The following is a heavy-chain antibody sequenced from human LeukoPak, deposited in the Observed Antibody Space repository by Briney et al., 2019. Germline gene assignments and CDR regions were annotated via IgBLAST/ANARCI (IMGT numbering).Heavy chain of an antibody. CDR2: IYYSGST. Sequence: SETLSLTCTVSGGSISSYYWSWIRQPPGKGLEWIGYIYYSGSTNYNPSLKSRVTISVDTSKNQFSLKLSSVTAADTAVYYCARGDSSGYYPSLSLDYWGQGTLVTVSS. D-gene: IGHD3-22*01. CDR1: GGSISSYY. J-gene: IGHJ4*02. CDR3: ARGDSSGYYPSLSLDY. V-gene: IGHV4-59*01.